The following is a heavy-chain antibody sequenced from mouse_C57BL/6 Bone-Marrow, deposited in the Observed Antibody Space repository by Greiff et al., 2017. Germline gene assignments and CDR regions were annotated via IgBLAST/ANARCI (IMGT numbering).Heavy chain of an antibody. D-gene: IGHD2-5*01. CDR2: IYPGSGST. CDR3: ARPYYSNYWYFEV. J-gene: IGHJ1*03. CDR1: GYTFTSYW. V-gene: IGHV1-55*01. Sequence: VQLQQPGAELVKPGASVKMSCKASGYTFTSYWITWVKQRPGQGLEWIGDIYPGSGSTNYNEKFKSKATLTVDTSSSTASMQLSSLTSEDSAVYYCARPYYSNYWYFEVWGTGTTVTVSS.